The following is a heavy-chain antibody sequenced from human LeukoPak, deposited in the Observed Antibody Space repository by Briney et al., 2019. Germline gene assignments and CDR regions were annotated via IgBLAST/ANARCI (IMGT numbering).Heavy chain of an antibody. Sequence: ASVKVSCKASGYTFTSYYMHWVRQAPGQGLEWMGWINPNSGGTNYAQKFQGWVTMTRDTSISTAYMELSRLRSDDTAVYYCARGIAAVRPYFDYWGQGTLVTVSS. J-gene: IGHJ4*02. D-gene: IGHD6-13*01. V-gene: IGHV1-2*04. CDR1: GYTFTSYY. CDR3: ARGIAAVRPYFDY. CDR2: INPNSGGT.